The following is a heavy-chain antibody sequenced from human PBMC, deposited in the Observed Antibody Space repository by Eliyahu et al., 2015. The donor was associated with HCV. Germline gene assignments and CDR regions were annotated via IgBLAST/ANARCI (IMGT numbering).Heavy chain of an antibody. CDR3: AKTQHNPRNYFDS. D-gene: IGHD1-14*01. V-gene: IGHV4-38-2*01. J-gene: IGHJ4*02. CDR1: GSSINIGDY. CDR2: IYHSGIT. Sequence: QVQLQESGPGLVKPSETLSLTCAVSGSSINIGDYLAWIRQSPGKGLEWIGSIYHSGITFYNPSLKSRVTISVDTSKNQFSLKVTSVTAADAGFYFCAKTQHNPRNYFDSWGRGILVTVSS.